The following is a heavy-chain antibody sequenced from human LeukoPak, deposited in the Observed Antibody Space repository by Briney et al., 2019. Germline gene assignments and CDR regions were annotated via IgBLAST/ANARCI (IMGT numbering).Heavy chain of an antibody. D-gene: IGHD6-19*01. CDR3: AKVAHSSGWYIPRHLFDY. J-gene: IGHJ4*02. CDR2: ISGSATRT. CDR1: GFTFSSFP. V-gene: IGHV3-23*01. Sequence: GGSLRLSCAPSGFTFSSFPLTWVRQRPGKGLEWVSTISGSATRTYYADSVKGRFTISRDNSKNTLYLQMNSLRAEDTAVYYCAKVAHSSGWYIPRHLFDYWGQGTLVTVSS.